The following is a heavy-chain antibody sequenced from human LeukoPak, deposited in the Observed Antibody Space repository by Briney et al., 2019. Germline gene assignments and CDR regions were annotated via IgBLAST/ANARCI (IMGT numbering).Heavy chain of an antibody. V-gene: IGHV3-23*01. J-gene: IGHJ5*02. CDR2: ISESGGTT. CDR3: GFGGNP. D-gene: IGHD3-10*01. Sequence: GGSLRLSCAASGFTFSSYAMNWVRQAPGKGLEWVSSISESGGTTDYADSVKGRFTISRDNSKNTLYLQMNSLRAEDTAVYYCGFGGNPWGQGTLVTVSS. CDR1: GFTFSSYA.